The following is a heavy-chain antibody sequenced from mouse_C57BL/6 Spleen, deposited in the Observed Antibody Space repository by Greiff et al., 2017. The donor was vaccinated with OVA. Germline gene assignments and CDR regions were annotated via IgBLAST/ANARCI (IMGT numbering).Heavy chain of an antibody. J-gene: IGHJ2*01. Sequence: VKLQESGAELVKPGASVKLSCKASGYTFTEYTIHWVKQRSGQGLEWIGWFYPGSGSIKYNEKFKDKATLTADKSSSTVYMELSRLTSEDSAVYFCARHEEDSSGYMEYYFDYWGQGTTLTVSS. CDR1: GYTFTEYT. CDR2: FYPGSGSI. CDR3: ARHEEDSSGYMEYYFDY. D-gene: IGHD3-2*02. V-gene: IGHV1-62-2*01.